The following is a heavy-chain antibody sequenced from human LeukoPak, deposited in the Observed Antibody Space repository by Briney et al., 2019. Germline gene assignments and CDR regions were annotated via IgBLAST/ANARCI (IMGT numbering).Heavy chain of an antibody. J-gene: IGHJ5*02. Sequence: ASVKVSCKASGYTLTSYGISWVRQAPGQGLEWMGWISAYNGNTNYAQKLQGRVTMTTDTSTSTAYMELRSLRSDDTAVYYCARDLMVRGVIVGGNWFDPWGQGTLVTVSS. CDR2: ISAYNGNT. V-gene: IGHV1-18*01. D-gene: IGHD3-10*01. CDR1: GYTLTSYG. CDR3: ARDLMVRGVIVGGNWFDP.